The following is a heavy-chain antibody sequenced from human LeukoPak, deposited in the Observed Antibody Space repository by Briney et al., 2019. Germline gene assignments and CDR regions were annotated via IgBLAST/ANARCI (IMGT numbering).Heavy chain of an antibody. CDR2: VSYGGST. J-gene: IGHJ4*02. CDR1: GGSFSGYY. D-gene: IGHD3-9*01. V-gene: IGHV4-59*04. CDR3: AKSTYDILTGYYPHVY. Sequence: PSETLSLTCAVYGGSFSGYYWDWIRQTPGKGLEWIGTVSYGGSTYNNPSLKSRVTISVDTSENQFFLKLSSVTAADTALYYCAKSTYDILTGYYPHVYWGQGTLVTVSS.